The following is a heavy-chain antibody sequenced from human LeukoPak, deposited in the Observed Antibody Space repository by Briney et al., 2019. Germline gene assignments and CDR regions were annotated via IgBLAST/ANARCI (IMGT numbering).Heavy chain of an antibody. Sequence: ASVKVSCTATGYTFTACGICCVRHGPGQGLEWMLWMSASNGNTNYAQNIQASVTMVRVTSASTDYKELRSLRYDNTAVYDGYRDVGPFGGVRFDHWGQGTLVTVSS. CDR3: YRDVGPFGGVRFDH. CDR1: GYTFTACG. CDR2: MSASNGNT. J-gene: IGHJ4*02. V-gene: IGHV1-18*01. D-gene: IGHD3-16*01.